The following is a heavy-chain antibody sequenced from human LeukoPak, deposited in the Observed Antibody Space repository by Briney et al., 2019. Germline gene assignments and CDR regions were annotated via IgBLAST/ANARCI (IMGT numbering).Heavy chain of an antibody. Sequence: GGSLRLSCAASGFTFSSYAMRWVRQAPGKGLEWVAVISYDGSNKYYADSVKGRFTISRDNSKNTLYLQMNSLRAEDTAVYYCARDPRYCSGGTCYSNYFDYSGQGTLVTVSS. CDR2: ISYDGSNK. J-gene: IGHJ4*02. CDR1: GFTFSSYA. D-gene: IGHD2-15*01. CDR3: ARDPRYCSGGTCYSNYFDY. V-gene: IGHV3-30-3*01.